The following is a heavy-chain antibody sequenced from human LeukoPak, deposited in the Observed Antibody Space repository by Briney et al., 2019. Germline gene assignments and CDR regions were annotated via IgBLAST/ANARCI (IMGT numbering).Heavy chain of an antibody. CDR1: GYSFSSYW. CDR3: ARQTAMGRSGDY. CDR2: IDPSDSET. J-gene: IGHJ4*02. Sequence: GESLKISCKSSGYSFSSYWIGWVRQMPGKGLEWMGIIDPSDSETRYTPSFQGQVTISVDKSLATAYLQWNSLKASDTAMYYCARQTAMGRSGDYWGQGTLVTVSS. V-gene: IGHV5-51*01. D-gene: IGHD5-18*01.